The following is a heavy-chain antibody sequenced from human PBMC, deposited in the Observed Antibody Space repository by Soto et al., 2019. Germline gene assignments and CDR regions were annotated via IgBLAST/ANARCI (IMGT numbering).Heavy chain of an antibody. J-gene: IGHJ4*02. D-gene: IGHD3-9*01. CDR2: IYDSGNT. V-gene: IGHV4-59*01. CDR1: GASITSDY. Sequence: PSETLSLTCTVSGASITSDYWSWIRQPPGKGLEWIGCIYDSGNTRYNPSLKSRVAISEDTSKNQFSLNLNPVSAADTAMYYCTRGTDSRKTGYWGRGTLVTAPQ. CDR3: TRGTDSRKTGY.